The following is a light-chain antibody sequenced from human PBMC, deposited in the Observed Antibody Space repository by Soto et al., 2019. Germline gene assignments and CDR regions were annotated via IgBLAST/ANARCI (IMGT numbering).Light chain of an antibody. CDR2: LEGSGSY. V-gene: IGLV4-60*02. CDR1: SGHSSYI. CDR3: ETWDSNTRV. Sequence: QPVLTQSSSASASLGSSVKLTCTLSSGHSSYIIAWHQQQPGKAPRYLMKLEGSGSYNKGSGVPDRFSGSSSGADRYLTISNLLFEDEADYYCETWDSNTRVFGGGTQVTVL. J-gene: IGLJ3*02.